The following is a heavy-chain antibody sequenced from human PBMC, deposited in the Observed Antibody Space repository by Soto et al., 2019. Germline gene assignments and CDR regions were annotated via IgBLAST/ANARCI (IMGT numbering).Heavy chain of an antibody. CDR2: IYYSGST. D-gene: IGHD6-19*01. J-gene: IGHJ5*02. V-gene: IGHV4-30-4*01. CDR3: ARERPDGCRLDP. Sequence: PSETLSLTCTVSGGSISSSDYYWSWIRQPPGKGLEWIGYIYYSGSTYYNPSLKSRVTISVDTSKNQFSLRLSSVTAADTAVYYCARERPDGCRLDPWGQGTLVTVSS. CDR1: GGSISSSDYY.